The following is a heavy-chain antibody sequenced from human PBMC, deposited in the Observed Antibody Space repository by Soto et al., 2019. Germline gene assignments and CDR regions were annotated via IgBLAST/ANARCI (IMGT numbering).Heavy chain of an antibody. J-gene: IGHJ4*02. CDR1: GYTFTSYG. CDR2: ISAHNGNT. V-gene: IGHV1-18*01. Sequence: QVHLVQSGAEVKKPGASVKVSCKASGYTFTSYGITWARQAPGQGLEWMGWISAHNGNTEYAQKLQGRVIVTRDTSTSTAYMELRSLRSDDTAVYYCARGRYGDYWGQGALVTVSS. CDR3: ARGRYGDY. D-gene: IGHD1-1*01.